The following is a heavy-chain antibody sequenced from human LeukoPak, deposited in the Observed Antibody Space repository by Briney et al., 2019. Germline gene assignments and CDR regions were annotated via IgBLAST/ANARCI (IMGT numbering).Heavy chain of an antibody. CDR2: ISYDGSNK. Sequence: GVSLRLSCAASGFTFSSYAMHWVRQAPGKGLEWVAVISYDGSNKYYADSVKGRFTISRDNSKNTLYLQMNSLRAEDTAVYYCARVSDDSGYPFTLDYWGQGTLVTVSS. CDR3: ARVSDDSGYPFTLDY. J-gene: IGHJ4*02. D-gene: IGHD5-12*01. V-gene: IGHV3-30*04. CDR1: GFTFSSYA.